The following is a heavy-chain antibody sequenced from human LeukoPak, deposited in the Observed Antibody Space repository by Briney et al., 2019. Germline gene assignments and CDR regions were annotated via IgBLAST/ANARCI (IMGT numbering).Heavy chain of an antibody. J-gene: IGHJ4*02. D-gene: IGHD2-15*01. CDR1: GYTFTGYY. CDR3: AREDCSGGNCYQNFDN. V-gene: IGHV1-2*02. CDR2: INPNSGGT. Sequence: ASVKVSCKASGYTFTGYYMHWVRQAPGQGLEWMGWINPNSGGTSYAQKFQGRVTMTRDTSISTAYMELSRLTSDDTAVYYCAREDCSGGNCYQNFDNWGQGTLVTVSS.